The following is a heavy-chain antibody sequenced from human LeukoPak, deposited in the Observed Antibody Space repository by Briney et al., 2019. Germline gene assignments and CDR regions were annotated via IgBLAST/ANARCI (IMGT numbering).Heavy chain of an antibody. J-gene: IGHJ4*02. V-gene: IGHV4-39*01. CDR1: GGSFNTNLYY. CDR2: LYYDGRT. D-gene: IGHD4-11*01. CDR3: ARRTTVTIPFGY. Sequence: TPSETLSLTCTVFGGSFNTNLYYWAWFRQPPGKGLEWIGSLYYDGRTYYNPSLESRLTIPVDTSNNQFSVKLTSVTATDTAVYYCARRTTVTIPFGYWGQGTLVTVSS.